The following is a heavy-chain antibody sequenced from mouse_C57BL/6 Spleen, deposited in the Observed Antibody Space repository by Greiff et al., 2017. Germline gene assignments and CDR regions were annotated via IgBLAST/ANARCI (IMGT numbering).Heavy chain of an antibody. CDR3: TRDGSYVGAMDY. V-gene: IGHV1-15*01. J-gene: IGHJ4*01. Sequence: VQLQESGAELVRPGASVTLSCKASGYTFTDYEMHWVKQTPVHGLEWIGAIDPETGGTAYNQKFKGKAILTADKSSSTAYMELRSLTSEDSAVYYCTRDGSYVGAMDYWGQGTSVTVSS. D-gene: IGHD1-1*02. CDR2: IDPETGGT. CDR1: GYTFTDYE.